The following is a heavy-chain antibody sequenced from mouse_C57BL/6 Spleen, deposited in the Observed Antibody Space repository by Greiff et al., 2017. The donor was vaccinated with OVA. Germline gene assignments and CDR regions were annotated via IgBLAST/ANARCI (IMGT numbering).Heavy chain of an antibody. V-gene: IGHV1-7*01. CDR1: GYTFTSYW. CDR2: INPSSGYT. D-gene: IGHD2-1*01. Sequence: VQLQQSGAELAKPGASVKLSCKASGYTFTSYWMHWVKQRPGQGLEWIGYINPSSGYTKYNQKFKDKATVTADKSSSTAYMQLSSLTYEDSAVYYCEELHEVLGFDYWGQGTTLTVST. J-gene: IGHJ2*01. CDR3: EELHEVLGFDY.